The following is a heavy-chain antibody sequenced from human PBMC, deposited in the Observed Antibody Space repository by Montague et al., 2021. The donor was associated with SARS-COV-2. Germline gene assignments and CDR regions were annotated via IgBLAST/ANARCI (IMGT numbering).Heavy chain of an antibody. CDR3: ARVVGFDFDY. D-gene: IGHD2-21*01. CDR2: IYTSGST. CDR1: GGSNSGGSYY. J-gene: IGHJ4*02. V-gene: IGHV4-61*02. Sequence: TLSLTCTVSGGSNSGGSYYWSWIRQPAGTGLEWIGRIYTSGSTNYNPSLKSRVIISVDTSKNQFSLKLSSVTAADTAVYYCARVVGFDFDYWGQGTLVTVSS.